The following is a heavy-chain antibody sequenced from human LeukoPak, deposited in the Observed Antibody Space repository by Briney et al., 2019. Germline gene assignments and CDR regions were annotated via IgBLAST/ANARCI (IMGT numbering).Heavy chain of an antibody. V-gene: IGHV4-34*01. J-gene: IGHJ5*02. D-gene: IGHD5-12*01. CDR1: GGSFSGYY. Sequence: SETLSLTCAVSGGSFSGYYWGWIRQSPGKKLEWIGGMSFSGSTSYTPSLKSRVTISVDTSKNQFSLKLTSVTAADTALYYCARHAGSAYSNWFDPWGPGTLVTVSS. CDR3: ARHAGSAYSNWFDP. CDR2: MSFSGST.